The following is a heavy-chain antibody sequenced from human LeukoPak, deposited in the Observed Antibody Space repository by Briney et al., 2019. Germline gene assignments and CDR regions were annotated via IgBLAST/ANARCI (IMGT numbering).Heavy chain of an antibody. D-gene: IGHD3-22*01. CDR2: IWYDGSNK. CDR3: ARGLVVTNTIDY. V-gene: IGHV3-33*01. Sequence: PGGFLRLSCAASGFTFSSYGMHWVRQAPGKGLEWVAVIWYDGSNKYYADSVKGRFTISRDNSKNTLYLQMNSLRAEDTAVYYCARGLVVTNTIDYWGQGTLVTVSS. CDR1: GFTFSSYG. J-gene: IGHJ4*02.